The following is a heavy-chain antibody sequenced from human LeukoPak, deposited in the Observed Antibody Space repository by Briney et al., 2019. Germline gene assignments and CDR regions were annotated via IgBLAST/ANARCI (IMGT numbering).Heavy chain of an antibody. CDR3: ASYTPNDAFDI. CDR1: GGSISSGDYY. D-gene: IGHD2-15*01. CDR2: IYYSGST. J-gene: IGHJ3*02. Sequence: PSETLSLTCTVSGGSISSGDYYWSWIRQPPGKGLEWIGYIYYSGSTYYNPSLKSRVTISVDTSKNQFSLKLSSVTAADTVVYYCASYTPNDAFDIWGQGTMVTVSS. V-gene: IGHV4-30-4*01.